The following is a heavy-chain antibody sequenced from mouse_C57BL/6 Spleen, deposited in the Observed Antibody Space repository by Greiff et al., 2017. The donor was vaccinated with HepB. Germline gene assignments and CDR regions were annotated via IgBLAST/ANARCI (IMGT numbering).Heavy chain of an antibody. CDR1: GFTFSDYY. CDR3: ARRMITTRGGYYAMDY. Sequence: EVQLVESGGGLVQPGGSLKLSCAASGFTFSDYYMYWVRQTPEKRLEWVAYISNGGGSTYYPDTVKGRFTISRDNAKNTLYLQMSRLKSEDTAMYYCARRMITTRGGYYAMDYWGQGTSVTVSS. CDR2: ISNGGGST. V-gene: IGHV5-12*01. D-gene: IGHD2-4*01. J-gene: IGHJ4*01.